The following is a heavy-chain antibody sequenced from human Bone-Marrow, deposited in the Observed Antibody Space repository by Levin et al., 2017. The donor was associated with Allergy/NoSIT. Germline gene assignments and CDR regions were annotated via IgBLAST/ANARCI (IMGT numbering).Heavy chain of an antibody. V-gene: IGHV3-23*01. Sequence: GESLKISCAASGFTFTNYAMTWVRQAPGQGLEWVSGIDRSGGRTFYADSVKGRFTISRDNSKNTLDLQMDSMRAADSALYYCARGPDESGFFGVVVIPVYYMDHWGKGTTVTVSS. J-gene: IGHJ6*03. CDR2: IDRSGGRT. D-gene: IGHD3-3*01. CDR1: GFTFTNYA. CDR3: ARGPDESGFFGVVVIPVYYMDH.